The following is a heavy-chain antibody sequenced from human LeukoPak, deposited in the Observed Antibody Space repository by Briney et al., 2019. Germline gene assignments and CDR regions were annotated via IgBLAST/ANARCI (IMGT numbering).Heavy chain of an antibody. V-gene: IGHV4-34*01. CDR1: GGSFSGYY. Sequence: PSETLSLTCAVYGGSFSGYYWSWICQPPGKGLEWIGEINHSGSTNYNPSLKSRVTISVDTSKDQFSLKLSSVTAADTAVYYCARRPTVAGGWFDSWGQGTLVTVSS. D-gene: IGHD6-19*01. CDR3: ARRPTVAGGWFDS. J-gene: IGHJ5*01. CDR2: INHSGST.